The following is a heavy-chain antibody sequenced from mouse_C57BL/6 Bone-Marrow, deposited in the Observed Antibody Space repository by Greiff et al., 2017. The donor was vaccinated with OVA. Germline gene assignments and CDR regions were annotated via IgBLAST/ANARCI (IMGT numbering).Heavy chain of an antibody. J-gene: IGHJ2*01. CDR2: IWSDGST. V-gene: IGHV2-6-1*01. CDR1: GFSLNSYG. Sequence: VKLVESGPGLVAPLQSLSITCTVSGFSLNSYGVHWVRQTPGKGLEWLVVIWSDGSTTYNSALKSKLNISKDNSKSQIFLKMNSLQTDDTAMYYCSRHGWLLFDYWGQGTTLTVSS. CDR3: SRHGWLLFDY. D-gene: IGHD2-3*01.